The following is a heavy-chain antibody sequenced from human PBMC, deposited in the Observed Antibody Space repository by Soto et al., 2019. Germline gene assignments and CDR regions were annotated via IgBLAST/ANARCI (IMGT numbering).Heavy chain of an antibody. V-gene: IGHV1-18*01. D-gene: IGHD2-2*02. CDR3: ARDPYCSSTSCYRGYYYYYGMDV. CDR2: ISAYNGNT. J-gene: IGHJ6*02. Sequence: ASVKVSCKASGYTFTSYGLSWVRQAPGQGLEWMGWISAYNGNTNYAQKLQGRVTMTTDTSTSTAYMELRSLRSDDTAVYYCARDPYCSSTSCYRGYYYYYGMDVWGQGTTGNVSS. CDR1: GYTFTSYG.